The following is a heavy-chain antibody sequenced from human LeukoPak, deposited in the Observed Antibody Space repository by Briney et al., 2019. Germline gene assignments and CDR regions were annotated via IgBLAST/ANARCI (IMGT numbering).Heavy chain of an antibody. V-gene: IGHV4-31*03. CDR2: IYYSGST. CDR1: GGSISSSGYY. Sequence: SQTLSLTCTVSGGSISSSGYYWSWIRQHPGKGLEWIGYIYYSGSTYYNPSLNSRVTISVDTSKNQFSLKLSSVTAADTAVYYCASSAAAGTFWFDPWGQGTLVTVSS. D-gene: IGHD6-13*01. J-gene: IGHJ5*02. CDR3: ASSAAAGTFWFDP.